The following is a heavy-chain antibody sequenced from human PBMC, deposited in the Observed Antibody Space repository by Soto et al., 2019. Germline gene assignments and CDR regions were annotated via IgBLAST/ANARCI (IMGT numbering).Heavy chain of an antibody. V-gene: IGHV4-39*01. Sequence: QLQLQESGPGLVKPPETLSLNCGVSGDSITSSTYYWGWIRQPPGKGLEWIGSIYYSGSTYYNPSLKSRVTISVDPSKNQLSLRLTSVTAADTAVYDCAGPNFYAFDFWGQGTMVTVSS. CDR1: GDSITSSTYY. CDR3: AGPNFYAFDF. CDR2: IYYSGST. D-gene: IGHD7-27*01. J-gene: IGHJ3*01.